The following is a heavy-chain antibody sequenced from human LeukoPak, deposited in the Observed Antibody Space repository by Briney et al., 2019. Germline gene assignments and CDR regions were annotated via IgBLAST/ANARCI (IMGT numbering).Heavy chain of an antibody. Sequence: SETLSLTCAVSGYSISSGYYWGWIRQPPGKGLEWIGSIYHSGSTYYNPSLKSRVTISVDTSKNQFSLKLSSVTAADTAVYYCARRLSSSWYDDYFDYWGQRTLVTVSS. J-gene: IGHJ4*02. V-gene: IGHV4-38-2*01. CDR1: GYSISSGYY. CDR2: IYHSGST. D-gene: IGHD6-13*01. CDR3: ARRLSSSWYDDYFDY.